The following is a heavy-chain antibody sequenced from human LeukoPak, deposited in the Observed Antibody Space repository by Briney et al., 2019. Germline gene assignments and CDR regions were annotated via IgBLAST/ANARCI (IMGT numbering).Heavy chain of an antibody. Sequence: GASVKVSCKASGYTFTSYGISWVRQAPGQGLEWMGWISAYNGNTNYAQKLQGRVTMTTDTSTSTAYMELSSLRSEDTAVYYCASSTTVTTNFDYWGQGTLVTVSS. CDR2: ISAYNGNT. D-gene: IGHD4-17*01. CDR3: ASSTTVTTNFDY. V-gene: IGHV1-18*01. CDR1: GYTFTSYG. J-gene: IGHJ4*02.